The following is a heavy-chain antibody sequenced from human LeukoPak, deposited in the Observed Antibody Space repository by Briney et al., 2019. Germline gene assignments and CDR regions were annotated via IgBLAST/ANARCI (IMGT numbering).Heavy chain of an antibody. V-gene: IGHV3-74*01. D-gene: IGHD2/OR15-2a*01. J-gene: IGHJ4*02. CDR1: GNYW. Sequence: GGSLRLSCAASGNYWRHWVRQAPGKGLVWVSHINSDGSWTSYADSVKGRFTISKDNAKNTVYLQMNSLRAEDTAVYYCVSFYETYWGRGTLVAVSS. CDR2: INSDGSWT. CDR3: VSFYETY.